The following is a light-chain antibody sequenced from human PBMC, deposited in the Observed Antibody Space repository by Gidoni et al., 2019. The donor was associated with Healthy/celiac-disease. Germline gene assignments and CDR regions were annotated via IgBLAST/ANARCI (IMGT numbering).Light chain of an antibody. J-gene: IGLJ2*01. CDR1: SSDVGSYNR. Sequence: QSALTQPPSVSGSPGQSVTISCTGTSSDVGSYNRVSWYQQPPGTAPKLMIYEVSNRPSGVPVRCSGSKSGNTASLTISGLQAEDEADYYCSSYTSSSTLVFGGGTKLTVL. CDR2: EVS. V-gene: IGLV2-18*02. CDR3: SSYTSSSTLV.